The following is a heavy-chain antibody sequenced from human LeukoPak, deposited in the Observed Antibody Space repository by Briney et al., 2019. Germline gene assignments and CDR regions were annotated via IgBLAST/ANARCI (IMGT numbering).Heavy chain of an antibody. D-gene: IGHD3-22*01. CDR1: GGSISSSSYY. CDR3: ARGSNYYDSSGPFDY. Sequence: TSETLSLTCTVSGGSISSSSYYWGWIRQPPGKGLEWIGSTYYSGSTYYNPSLKSRVTISVDTSKNQFSLKLSSVTAADTAVYYCARGSNYYDSSGPFDYWGQGTLVTVSS. V-gene: IGHV4-39*01. CDR2: TYYSGST. J-gene: IGHJ4*02.